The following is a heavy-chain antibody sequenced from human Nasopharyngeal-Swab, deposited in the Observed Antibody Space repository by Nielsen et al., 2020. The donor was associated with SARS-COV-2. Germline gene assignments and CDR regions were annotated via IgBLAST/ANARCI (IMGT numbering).Heavy chain of an antibody. CDR1: GFTFSSYA. J-gene: IGHJ6*02. CDR3: ARGETRRDGYKNLYYYYYGMDV. CDR2: ISYDGSNK. Sequence: GESLKISCAASGFTFSSYAMHWVRQAPGKGLEWVAVISYDGSNKYYADSVKGRFTISRDNSKNTLYLQMNSLRAEDTAVYYCARGETRRDGYKNLYYYYYGMDVWGQRTTVTVSS. V-gene: IGHV3-30*04. D-gene: IGHD5-24*01.